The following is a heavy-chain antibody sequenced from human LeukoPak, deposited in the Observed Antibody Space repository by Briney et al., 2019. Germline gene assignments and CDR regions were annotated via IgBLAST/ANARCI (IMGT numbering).Heavy chain of an antibody. Sequence: SETLSLTCTVSGGSISSYYWSWIRQPPGKGLEWIGRIYTSGSTNYNPSLKSRVTISVDTSKNQFSLKLSSVTAADTAVYYCARGFVVVPAASYYYYYMDVWGKGTTVTVSS. CDR2: IYTSGST. V-gene: IGHV4-4*08. J-gene: IGHJ6*03. CDR3: ARGFVVVPAASYYYYYMDV. CDR1: GGSISSYY. D-gene: IGHD2-2*01.